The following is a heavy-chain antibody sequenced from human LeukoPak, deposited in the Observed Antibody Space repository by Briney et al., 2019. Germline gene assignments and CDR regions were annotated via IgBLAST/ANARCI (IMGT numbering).Heavy chain of an antibody. Sequence: SETLSLTCTVSGGSISSGDYYWSWVRQPPGKGLEWIGEIYHSGSTNYNPSLKSRVTISVDTSKNQFSLKLSSVTAADTAVYYCARGDYRYYGMDVWGQGTTVTVSS. CDR3: ARGDYRYYGMDV. V-gene: IGHV4-61*08. J-gene: IGHJ6*02. CDR2: IYHSGST. D-gene: IGHD4/OR15-4a*01. CDR1: GGSISSGDYY.